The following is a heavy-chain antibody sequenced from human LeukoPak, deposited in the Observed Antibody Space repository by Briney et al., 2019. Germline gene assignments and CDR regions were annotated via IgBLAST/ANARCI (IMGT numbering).Heavy chain of an antibody. J-gene: IGHJ4*02. CDR2: INPSGGST. D-gene: IGHD3-22*01. V-gene: IGHV1-46*03. CDR1: GYTFTSYY. Sequence: ASVKVSRKASGYTFTSYYMHWVRQAPGQGLEWMGIINPSGGSTSYAQKFQGRVTMTRDTSTSTVYMELSSLRSEDTAVYYCAREDYDSSGYPNLGYYFDYWGQGTPVTVSS. CDR3: AREDYDSSGYPNLGYYFDY.